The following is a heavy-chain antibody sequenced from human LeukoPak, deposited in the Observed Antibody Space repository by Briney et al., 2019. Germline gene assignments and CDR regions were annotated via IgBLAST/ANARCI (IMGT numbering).Heavy chain of an antibody. J-gene: IGHJ5*02. CDR2: ISYSGST. D-gene: IGHD5-12*01. Sequence: SETLSLTCTVSGVSISSYYWSWIRQPPGKGLEWIGYISYSGSTNYNPSLKSRVTISVDTSKNQFSLKLSSVTAADTAVYYCARDGQDIVATIHNWFDPWGQGTLVTVSS. CDR3: ARDGQDIVATIHNWFDP. CDR1: GVSISSYY. V-gene: IGHV4-59*01.